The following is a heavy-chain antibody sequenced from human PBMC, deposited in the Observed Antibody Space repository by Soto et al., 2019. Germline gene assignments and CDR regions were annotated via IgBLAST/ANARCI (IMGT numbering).Heavy chain of an antibody. V-gene: IGHV4-31*03. CDR3: ARDRYGSGSPPFDY. CDR1: GGSISSGGYY. Sequence: QVQLQESGPGLVKPSQTLSLTCTVSGGSISSGGYYWSWIRQHPGKGLEWIGYIYYSGSTYYNPSLRSRVTISVDTSKNQFSLKLSSVTAADTAVYYCARDRYGSGSPPFDYWGQGTLVTVSS. D-gene: IGHD3-10*01. J-gene: IGHJ4*02. CDR2: IYYSGST.